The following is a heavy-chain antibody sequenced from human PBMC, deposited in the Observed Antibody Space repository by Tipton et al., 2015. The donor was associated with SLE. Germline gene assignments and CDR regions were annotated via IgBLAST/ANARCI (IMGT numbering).Heavy chain of an antibody. J-gene: IGHJ2*01. V-gene: IGHV4-34*01. D-gene: IGHD4-11*01. CDR2: IKDRGST. CDR1: GGSFSGYY. CDR3: VRDPLQDYIQRKDWYFDL. Sequence: TLSLTCAVYGGSFYGGSFSGYYWSWIRQRPGKGLEWIGEIKDRGSTYYNPSLKSRVTISVYTSKNQFSLKLSSVTAADTAIYYCVRDPLQDYIQRKDWYFDLWGRGTLVTVSS.